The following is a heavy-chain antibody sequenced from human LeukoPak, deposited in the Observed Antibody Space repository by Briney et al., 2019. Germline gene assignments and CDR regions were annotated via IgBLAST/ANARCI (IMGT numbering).Heavy chain of an antibody. V-gene: IGHV3-30*18. Sequence: GGSLRLSCAASGFTFSNYGMHWVRQAPGKGLEWVAVISYDGSNKYYADSVKGRFTISRDNSKNTLYLQMSSLRAEDAVVYYCAKDWYSSSSRSFDYWGQGTLVTVSS. J-gene: IGHJ4*02. CDR3: AKDWYSSSSRSFDY. CDR2: ISYDGSNK. CDR1: GFTFSNYG. D-gene: IGHD6-13*01.